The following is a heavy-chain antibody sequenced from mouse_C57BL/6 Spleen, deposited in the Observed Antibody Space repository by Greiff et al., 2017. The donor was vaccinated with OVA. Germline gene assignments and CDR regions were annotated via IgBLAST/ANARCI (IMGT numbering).Heavy chain of an antibody. J-gene: IGHJ2*01. V-gene: IGHV1-19*01. CDR1: GYTFTDYY. Sequence: EVQLQQSGPVLVKPGASVKMSCKASGYTFTDYYLNWVKQSHGKSLEWIGVINPYNGGTSYNQKFKGKVTLTVDKSSSTAYMELNSLTSEDSAVYYCARGDGGYWGQGTTLTVSS. CDR3: ARGDGGY. CDR2: INPYNGGT. D-gene: IGHD1-1*02.